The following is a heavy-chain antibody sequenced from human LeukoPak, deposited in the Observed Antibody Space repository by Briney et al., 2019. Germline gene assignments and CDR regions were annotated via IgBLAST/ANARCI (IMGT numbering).Heavy chain of an antibody. D-gene: IGHD3-10*01. CDR1: GGSISSSSYY. Sequence: PSETLSLTCTVSGGSISSSSYYWGWIRQPPGKGLEWIGSIYYSGSTYYNPSLKSRVTISVDTSKNQFSLKLRSVTAADTAVYYCASIFGRFGDRYFDYWGQGTLVTVSS. CDR2: IYYSGST. V-gene: IGHV4-39*07. J-gene: IGHJ4*02. CDR3: ASIFGRFGDRYFDY.